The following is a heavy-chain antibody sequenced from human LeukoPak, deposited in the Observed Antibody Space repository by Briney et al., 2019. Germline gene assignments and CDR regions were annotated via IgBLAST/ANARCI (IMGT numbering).Heavy chain of an antibody. V-gene: IGHV1-2*02. J-gene: IGHJ4*02. CDR1: GYTFTGYY. D-gene: IGHD3-9*01. CDR3: ARDRSDILTGYLGDY. Sequence: ASVKVSCKASGYTFTGYYMHWVRQAPGQGLEWMGWINPNSGGTNYAQKFQGRVTMTRDTSISTAYMELSRLRSDDTAVYYCARDRSDILTGYLGDYWGQGTLVTVSS. CDR2: INPNSGGT.